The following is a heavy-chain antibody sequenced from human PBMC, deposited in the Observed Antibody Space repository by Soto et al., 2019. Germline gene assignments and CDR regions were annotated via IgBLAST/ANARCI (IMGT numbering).Heavy chain of an antibody. CDR2: INYSGST. J-gene: IGHJ6*02. Sequence: PSETLSLTCTLSSGSISSGDYYWSWIRQTPGKGREWIGYINYSGSTYYNPALKRRVTISVDTSKNQFSLKLSYVTAADTAVDYCARVGVRDYYGMDVWGQGTTVTVSS. D-gene: IGHD3-10*01. CDR1: SGSISSGDYY. CDR3: ARVGVRDYYGMDV. V-gene: IGHV4-30-4*01.